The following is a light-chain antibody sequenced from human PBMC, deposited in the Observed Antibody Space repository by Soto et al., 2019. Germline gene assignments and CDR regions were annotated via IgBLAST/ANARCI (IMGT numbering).Light chain of an antibody. Sequence: DIQMNQSPSTLSASIGDRVTITCRASQSISGWLAWYQQKPGKAPKLLISDVSSLESGVPSRFGGSGSGTEFTLTISSLQPDDFAVYYCQQYHDYWTFGPGTKV. J-gene: IGKJ1*01. CDR3: QQYHDYWT. CDR2: DVS. V-gene: IGKV1-5*01. CDR1: QSISGW.